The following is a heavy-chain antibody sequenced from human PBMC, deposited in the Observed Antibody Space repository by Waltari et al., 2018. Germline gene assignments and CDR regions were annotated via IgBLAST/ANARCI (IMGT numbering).Heavy chain of an antibody. V-gene: IGHV4-59*11. D-gene: IGHD1-26*01. CDR3: ARFPYRGGDY. CDR1: GGSISSHY. Sequence: QVQLQESGPGLGKPSETLSLTCTVPGGSISSHYWSWIRQPPGKGLEWIGYIYYSGSTNYNPSLKSRVTISVDTSKNQFSLKLSSVTAADTAVYYCARFPYRGGDYWGQGTLVTVSS. CDR2: IYYSGST. J-gene: IGHJ4*02.